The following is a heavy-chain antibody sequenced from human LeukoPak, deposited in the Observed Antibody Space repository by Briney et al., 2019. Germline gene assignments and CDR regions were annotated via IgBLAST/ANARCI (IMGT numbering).Heavy chain of an antibody. CDR2: ISGSGIK. CDR1: GFTFSSYE. Sequence: GGSLRLSCSASGFTFSSYEMNWVRQAPGKGLEWVSYISGSGIKHYADSVKGRFTISRDNAKNSLYLQMNSLRVEDTAVYYCAREDTGVAFDIWGQGTTVTV. J-gene: IGHJ3*02. D-gene: IGHD2-8*01. CDR3: AREDTGVAFDI. V-gene: IGHV3-48*03.